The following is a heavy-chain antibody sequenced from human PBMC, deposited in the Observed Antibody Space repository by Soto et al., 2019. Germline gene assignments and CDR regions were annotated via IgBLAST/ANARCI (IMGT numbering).Heavy chain of an antibody. V-gene: IGHV4-4*07. CDR3: ARDYRAARPTFGYYYYGMDV. Sequence: SETLSLTCTVSGGSTSSYYWSWIRQPAGKGLEWIGRIYTSGSTNYNPSLKSRVTMSVDTSKNQFSLKLSSVTAADTAVYYCARDYRAARPTFGYYYYGMDVWGQGTTVTVS. D-gene: IGHD6-6*01. J-gene: IGHJ6*02. CDR2: IYTSGST. CDR1: GGSTSSYY.